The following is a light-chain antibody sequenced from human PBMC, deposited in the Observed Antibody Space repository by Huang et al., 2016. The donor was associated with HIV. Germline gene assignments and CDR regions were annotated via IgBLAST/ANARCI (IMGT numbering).Light chain of an antibody. CDR3: QQSRT. V-gene: IGKV1-9*01. CDR1: EDVSSY. J-gene: IGKJ4*01. Sequence: IQVTQSPSSLSASVGDRVTLTCRASEDVSSYLAWYQQKPGKAPKLLIHAASTLQSGFPSRFSGSGSGTDFTLTITSLQPEDFATYFCQQSRTFGGGTKVEV. CDR2: AAS.